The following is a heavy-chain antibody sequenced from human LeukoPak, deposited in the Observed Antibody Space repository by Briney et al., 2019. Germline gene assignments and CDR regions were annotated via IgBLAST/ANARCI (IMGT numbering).Heavy chain of an antibody. CDR2: INSGGST. Sequence: GGSLRLSCATSGFTFSSYIMTWVRQAPGKGLEWVSAINSGGSTYYSDSVKGRFTISRDNSKNKMYLQMNSLRAEDTAVYYCAKDPPDWGSSFDYWGQGTLVTVSS. V-gene: IGHV3-23*01. J-gene: IGHJ4*02. CDR1: GFTFSSYI. CDR3: AKDPPDWGSSFDY. D-gene: IGHD7-27*01.